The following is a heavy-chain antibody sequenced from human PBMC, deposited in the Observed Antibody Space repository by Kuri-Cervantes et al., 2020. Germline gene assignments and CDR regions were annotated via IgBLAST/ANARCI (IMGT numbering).Heavy chain of an antibody. CDR3: ARSLIPAAIFDAFDI. V-gene: IGHV3-9*01. D-gene: IGHD2-2*02. CDR2: ISWNSGSI. J-gene: IGHJ3*02. Sequence: SLKISCAASGFTFDDYAMHWVRQAPGKGLEWVSGISWNSGSIGYADSVKGRFTISRDNAKNTLYLQMNSRRAEDTAVYYCARSLIPAAIFDAFDIWGQGTMVTVSS. CDR1: GFTFDDYA.